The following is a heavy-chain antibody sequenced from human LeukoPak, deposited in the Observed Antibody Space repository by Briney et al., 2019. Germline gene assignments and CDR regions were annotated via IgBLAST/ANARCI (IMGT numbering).Heavy chain of an antibody. V-gene: IGHV4-31*03. J-gene: IGHJ4*02. CDR2: IYYSGST. D-gene: IGHD5-24*01. Sequence: SQTLSLTCPVSSGSISSGVYYWSWIRPHPGKGLEWIGYIYYSGSTYYNPSLKSRVTISVDTSKNQFSLKLSSVTAADTAVYYCARGVRWLQLSYFDYWGQGTLVTVSS. CDR3: ARGVRWLQLSYFDY. CDR1: SGSISSGVYY.